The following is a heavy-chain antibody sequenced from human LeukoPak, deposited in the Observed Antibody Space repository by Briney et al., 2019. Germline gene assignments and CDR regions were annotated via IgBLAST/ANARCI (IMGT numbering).Heavy chain of an antibody. CDR1: GYTFTGYY. Sequence: VASVKVSCKASGYTFTGYYMHWVRQAPGQGLEWMGWINPSSGGTNYAQKFQGRVTMTRDTSISTAYMELSRLRSDDTAVYYCARDGEMTTVTSFDYWGQGTLVTVSS. J-gene: IGHJ4*02. V-gene: IGHV1-2*02. CDR2: INPSSGGT. CDR3: ARDGEMTTVTSFDY. D-gene: IGHD4-17*01.